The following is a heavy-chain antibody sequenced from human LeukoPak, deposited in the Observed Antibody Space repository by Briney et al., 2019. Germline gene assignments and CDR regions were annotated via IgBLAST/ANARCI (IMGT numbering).Heavy chain of an antibody. V-gene: IGHV3-20*04. D-gene: IGHD2-2*01. Sequence: GGSLRLSCAASGFTFDDYGMNWVRQVPGKGLEWISGINWNGDDIGYANSVKGRFTIFRDNAKHSVSLQMDSLTAEDTALYYCVRGQAIVVVPVAMGFWGQGTLVTVSS. CDR3: VRGQAIVVVPVAMGF. CDR2: INWNGDDI. CDR1: GFTFDDYG. J-gene: IGHJ4*02.